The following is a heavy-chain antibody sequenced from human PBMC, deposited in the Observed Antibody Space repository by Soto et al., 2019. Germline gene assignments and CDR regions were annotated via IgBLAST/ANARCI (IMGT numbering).Heavy chain of an antibody. Sequence: QVQLQESGPGLVKPSGTLSLTCAVSGGSISSSNWWSWVRQPPGKGLEWIGEIYHSGSTNYNPSLKSRVTVSVDKSQHQFSLKLRSGTAADTAVYYCARGWGYSSGWYLGYFDYWGQGTLVTVSS. CDR2: IYHSGST. J-gene: IGHJ4*02. V-gene: IGHV4-4*02. CDR1: GGSISSSNW. CDR3: ARGWGYSSGWYLGYFDY. D-gene: IGHD6-19*01.